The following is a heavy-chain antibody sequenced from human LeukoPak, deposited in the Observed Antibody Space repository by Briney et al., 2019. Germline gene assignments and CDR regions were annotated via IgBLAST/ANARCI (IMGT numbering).Heavy chain of an antibody. J-gene: IGHJ4*02. Sequence: GGSLRLSCAASGFTFNYYAMHWVRQAPGKGLFWVAVISFDGNNKYYTDSVKGRFAISRDNSKNTLYLQMNSLRAEDTAVYYCAKSGLNRFDYWGQGTLVTVSS. V-gene: IGHV3-30*18. D-gene: IGHD2-15*01. CDR2: ISFDGNNK. CDR3: AKSGLNRFDY. CDR1: GFTFNYYA.